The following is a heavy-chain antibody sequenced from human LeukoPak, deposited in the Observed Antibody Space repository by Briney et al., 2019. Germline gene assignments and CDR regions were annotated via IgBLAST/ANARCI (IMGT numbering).Heavy chain of an antibody. CDR1: GFTFTTYW. CDR3: ARPLMYYYGSETYFWFDP. V-gene: IGHV3-7*01. CDR2: IKQDGSEQ. Sequence: PAGGSLRLSCAASGFTFTTYWMGWVRQAPGKGLEWVANIKQDGSEQYYVDSVKGRFTISRDNAKNSLSLQMNSLRAEDTAVYYCARPLMYYYGSETYFWFDPWGQGTLVTVSS. D-gene: IGHD3-10*01. J-gene: IGHJ5*02.